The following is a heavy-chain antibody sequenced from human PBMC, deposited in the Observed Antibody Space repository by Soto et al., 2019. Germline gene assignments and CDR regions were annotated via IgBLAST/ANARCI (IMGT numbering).Heavy chain of an antibody. J-gene: IGHJ4*02. CDR3: ARAGPGFGELSGDY. CDR2: IWYDGSNK. CDR1: GFTFSSYG. V-gene: IGHV3-33*01. Sequence: GGSLRLSCAASGFTFSSYGIHWVRQAPGNGLEWVAVIWYDGSNKYYADSVKGRFTISRDNSKNTLYLQMNSLRAEDTAVYYCARAGPGFGELSGDYWGQGTLVTVS. D-gene: IGHD3-10*01.